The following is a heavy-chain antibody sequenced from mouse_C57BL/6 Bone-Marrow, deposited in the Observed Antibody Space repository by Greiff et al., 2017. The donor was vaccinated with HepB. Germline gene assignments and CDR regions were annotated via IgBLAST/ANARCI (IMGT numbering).Heavy chain of an antibody. V-gene: IGHV1-54*01. Sequence: VQLQQSGAELVRPGTSVKVSCKASGYAFTNYLIEWVKQRPGQGLEWIGVINPGSGGTNYNEKFKGKATLTADKSSSTAYMQLSSLTSEDSAVYFCASDYYGLYWYFDVWGTGTTVTVSS. D-gene: IGHD1-1*01. CDR2: INPGSGGT. CDR3: ASDYYGLYWYFDV. CDR1: GYAFTNYL. J-gene: IGHJ1*03.